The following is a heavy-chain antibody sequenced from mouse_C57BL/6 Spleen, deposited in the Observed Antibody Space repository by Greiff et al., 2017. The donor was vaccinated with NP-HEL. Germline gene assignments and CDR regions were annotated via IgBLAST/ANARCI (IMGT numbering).Heavy chain of an antibody. CDR1: GYTFTSYW. V-gene: IGHV1-50*01. Sequence: QVQLQQSGAELVKPGASVKLSCKASGYTFTSYWMQWVKQRPGQGLEWIGEIDPSDSYTNYNQKFKGKATLTVDTSSSTAYMQLSSLTSEDSAVYYCARGQIYDGPWYFDVWGTGTTVTVSS. CDR3: ARGQIYDGPWYFDV. D-gene: IGHD2-3*01. J-gene: IGHJ1*03. CDR2: IDPSDSYT.